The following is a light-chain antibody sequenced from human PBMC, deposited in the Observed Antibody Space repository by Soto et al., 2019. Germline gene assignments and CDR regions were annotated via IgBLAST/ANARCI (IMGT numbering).Light chain of an antibody. CDR3: QQHSNWPFT. V-gene: IGKV3-11*01. Sequence: EIVLTHYPATLSLSPGERASLSCRASQSVDGYLAWYQQKPGQPPRILLYDASNRATGIPARFSAFGSGTDFTLTISALEPEDFAVYYCQQHSNWPFTFGGGTKVEMK. CDR1: QSVDGY. J-gene: IGKJ4*01. CDR2: DAS.